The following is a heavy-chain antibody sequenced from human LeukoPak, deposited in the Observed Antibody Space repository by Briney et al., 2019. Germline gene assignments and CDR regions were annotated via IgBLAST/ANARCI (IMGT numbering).Heavy chain of an antibody. V-gene: IGHV3-23*01. J-gene: IGHJ6*02. CDR1: GFTLSSYA. Sequence: GGSLRLSCAASGFTLSSYAMIWVRQAPGKGLEWVSAISGSGGSTYYADSVKGRFTISRDNSKNTLYLQMNSLRAEDTAVYYCANRPYYYYYGMDVWGQGTTVTVSS. CDR3: ANRPYYYYYGMDV. CDR2: ISGSGGST.